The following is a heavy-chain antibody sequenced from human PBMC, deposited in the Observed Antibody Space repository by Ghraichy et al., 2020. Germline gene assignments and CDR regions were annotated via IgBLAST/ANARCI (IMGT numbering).Heavy chain of an antibody. D-gene: IGHD2-2*01. V-gene: IGHV1-58*01. CDR2: IVVGSGNT. J-gene: IGHJ4*02. CDR1: GFTFTNSA. Sequence: SVKVSGKASGFTFTNSAVQWVRQTRGQRLEWIGWIVVGSGNTNYAQKFQERVTITRDLSTSTVYMELSSLRSEDTAVYYCAAALPVAMTFDYWGQGTLVTVSS. CDR3: AAALPVAMTFDY.